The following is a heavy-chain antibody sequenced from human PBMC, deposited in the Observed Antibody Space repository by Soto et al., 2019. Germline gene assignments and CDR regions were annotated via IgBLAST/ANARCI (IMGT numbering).Heavy chain of an antibody. CDR1: GGSISSYY. J-gene: IGHJ5*02. V-gene: IGHV4-59*08. CDR3: ARHYGEGWFDP. CDR2: IYYSGST. D-gene: IGHD4-17*01. Sequence: TSETLSLTCTVSGGSISSYYWSWIRQPPGKGLEWIGYIYYSGSTNYNPSLMSRVTISVDTSKNQFSLKLSSVTAADTAVYYCARHYGEGWFDPWGQGTLVTVSS.